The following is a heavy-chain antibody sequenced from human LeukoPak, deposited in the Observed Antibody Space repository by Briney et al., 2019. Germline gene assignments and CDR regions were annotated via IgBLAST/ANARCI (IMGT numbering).Heavy chain of an antibody. V-gene: IGHV3-23*01. J-gene: IGHJ4*02. Sequence: GGSLRLSCAASGVTVIGKTMSWVGQRPGKELEWVSAISGSGGSTYYADSVKGRFTISRDNSKNTLYLQMNSLRAEDTAVYYCAKRSGSYLRGGGEMDYWGQGTLVTVSS. CDR3: AKRSGSYLRGGGEMDY. CDR2: ISGSGGST. D-gene: IGHD1-26*01. CDR1: GVTVIGKT.